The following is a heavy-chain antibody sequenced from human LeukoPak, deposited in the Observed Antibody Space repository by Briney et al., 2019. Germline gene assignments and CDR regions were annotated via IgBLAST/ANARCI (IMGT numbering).Heavy chain of an antibody. Sequence: GGSLRPSCAASGFTFSSYAMHWVRQAPGKGLEWVAVISYDGSNKYYADSVKGRFTISRDNAKNSLYLQMNSLRAEDTAVYYCARERRGDYPRTGLDPWGQGTLVTVSS. CDR1: GFTFSSYA. J-gene: IGHJ5*02. CDR3: ARERRGDYPRTGLDP. D-gene: IGHD4-17*01. V-gene: IGHV3-30-3*01. CDR2: ISYDGSNK.